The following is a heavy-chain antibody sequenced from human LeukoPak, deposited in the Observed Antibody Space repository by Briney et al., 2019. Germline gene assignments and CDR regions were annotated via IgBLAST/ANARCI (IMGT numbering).Heavy chain of an antibody. CDR1: GFNFSNAW. J-gene: IGHJ4*02. D-gene: IGHD5-24*01. V-gene: IGHV3-15*01. Sequence: GGSLRLSCAVSGFNFSNAWLSWVRHSSAKGLDWVGHVKSTADGVTTDYAAIVNDRFTISADDSKNTLYLQMDRLHTGDTGVYFCTTGHLEDYFESWGQGILVTVAS. CDR2: VKSTADGVTT. CDR3: TTGHLEDYFES.